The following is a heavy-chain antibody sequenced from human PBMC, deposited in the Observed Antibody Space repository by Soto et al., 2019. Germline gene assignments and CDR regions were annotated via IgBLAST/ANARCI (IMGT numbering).Heavy chain of an antibody. D-gene: IGHD6-19*01. CDR3: ARDPSPDSSGWYYFDY. CDR2: ISRSSTTV. Sequence: GGPNRLCRASSGLTLSTYNMNWVRKEPGKGLEWISYISRSSTTVYYADSVKGRFTVSRDNARSSLYLQLNSLRDEDTALYYCARDPSPDSSGWYYFDYWGQGTPVTSPQ. CDR1: GLTLSTYN. V-gene: IGHV3-48*02. J-gene: IGHJ4*02.